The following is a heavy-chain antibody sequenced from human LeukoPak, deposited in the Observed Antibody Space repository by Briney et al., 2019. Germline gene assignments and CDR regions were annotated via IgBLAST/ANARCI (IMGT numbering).Heavy chain of an antibody. CDR3: AKDPQGPG. V-gene: IGHV3-30-3*01. CDR2: ISYDGSNK. CDR1: GFTFSSYA. Sequence: GGSLRLSCAASGFTFSSYAMHWVRQAPGKGLEWVAVISYDGSNKYYADSVKGRFTISRDNSKNTLYLQMNSLRAEDTAVYYCAKDPQGPGWGQGTLVTVSS. J-gene: IGHJ4*02.